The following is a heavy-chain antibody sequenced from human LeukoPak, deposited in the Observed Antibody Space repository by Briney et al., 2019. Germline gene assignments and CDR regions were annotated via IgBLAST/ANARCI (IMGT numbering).Heavy chain of an antibody. D-gene: IGHD5-18*01. CDR1: GGTFSSYA. V-gene: IGHV1-69*05. CDR2: IIPIFGTA. J-gene: IGHJ4*02. CDR3: ARDRTAMVTSYFDY. Sequence: ASVKVSCKASGGTFSSYAISWVRQAPGQGLEWMGGIIPIFGTANYAQKFQGRVTITTDESTSTAYMELSSLRSEDTAVYYCARDRTAMVTSYFDYWGQGTLVTVSS.